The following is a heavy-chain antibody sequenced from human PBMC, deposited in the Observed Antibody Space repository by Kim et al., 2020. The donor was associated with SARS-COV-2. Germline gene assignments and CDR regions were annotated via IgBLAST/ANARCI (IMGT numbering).Heavy chain of an antibody. D-gene: IGHD3-10*01. V-gene: IGHV4-31*03. CDR3: ARVEFGEWLVYNWFDP. Sequence: SETLSLTCTVSGGSISSGGYYWSWIRQHPGKGLEWIGYIYYSGSTYYNPSLKSRVTISVDTSKNQFSLKLSSVTAADTAVYYCARVEFGEWLVYNWFDPWGQGTLVTVSS. CDR2: IYYSGST. J-gene: IGHJ5*02. CDR1: GGSISSGGYY.